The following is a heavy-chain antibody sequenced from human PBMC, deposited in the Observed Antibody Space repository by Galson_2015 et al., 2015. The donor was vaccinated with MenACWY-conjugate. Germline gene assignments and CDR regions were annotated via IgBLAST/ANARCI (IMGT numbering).Heavy chain of an antibody. V-gene: IGHV4-61*08. CDR2: IYDGGTT. D-gene: IGHD2/OR15-2a*01. J-gene: IGHJ4*02. CDR1: GGSASSSGYY. CDR3: AREFSY. Sequence: LSLTCTVSGGSASSSGYYWAWIRQPPGKGLEWIGLIYDGGTTKYNPSLKGRVTISLDTSKNQVSLKLSSVTAADTAVYYCAREFSYWGQGTLVTVSS.